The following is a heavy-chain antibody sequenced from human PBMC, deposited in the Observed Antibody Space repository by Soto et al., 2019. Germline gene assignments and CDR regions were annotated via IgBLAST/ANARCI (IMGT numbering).Heavy chain of an antibody. Sequence: QVQLVQSGAEVKKPGASVKVSCKASGYTFTSYGISWVRQAPGQGLEWMGWISAYNGNTNYAQMLQGRVTMTTDTSTSTAYMELRSLRSDDTAVYYCARYQAAADRYYYYGMYVWGQGTTVTVSS. J-gene: IGHJ6*02. V-gene: IGHV1-18*01. D-gene: IGHD6-13*01. CDR1: GYTFTSYG. CDR2: ISAYNGNT. CDR3: ARYQAAADRYYYYGMYV.